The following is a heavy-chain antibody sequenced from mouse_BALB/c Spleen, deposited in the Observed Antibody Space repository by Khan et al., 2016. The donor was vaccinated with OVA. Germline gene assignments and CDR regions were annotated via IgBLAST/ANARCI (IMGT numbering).Heavy chain of an antibody. J-gene: IGHJ2*01. CDR1: GYSITSGYA. V-gene: IGHV3-2*02. CDR3: ARGNYYGYYFDY. D-gene: IGHD1-1*01. CDR2: ISYSGGT. Sequence: EVQLVESGPGLVKPSQSLYLTCTVTGYSITSGYAWNWIRQFPGNKLEWMGYISYSGGTSYNPSLKSRISITRDTSKNQFFLQLNSVTTEDTATYNCARGNYYGYYFDYWGQGTTLTVSS.